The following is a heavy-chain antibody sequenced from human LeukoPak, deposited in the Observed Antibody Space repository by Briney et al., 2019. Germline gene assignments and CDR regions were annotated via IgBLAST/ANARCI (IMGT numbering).Heavy chain of an antibody. Sequence: ASVKVSCKASGYTFTGYYMHWVRQAPGQGLEWMGRINPNSGGTNYAQKFQGRVTMTRDTSISTAYMELSRLRSDDTAVYYCARVRFLEWSIRWYYFDYWGQGTLVTVSS. CDR1: GYTFTGYY. CDR3: ARVRFLEWSIRWYYFDY. D-gene: IGHD3-3*01. J-gene: IGHJ4*02. CDR2: INPNSGGT. V-gene: IGHV1-2*06.